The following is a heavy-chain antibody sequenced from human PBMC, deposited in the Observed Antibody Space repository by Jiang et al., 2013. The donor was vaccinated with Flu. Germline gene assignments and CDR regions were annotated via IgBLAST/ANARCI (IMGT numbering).Heavy chain of an antibody. Sequence: GLVQPGGSLRLSCAASGFTFSSYAMSWVRQAPGKGLEWVSTISGSGGSTYYADSVKGRFTISRDNSKNTLYLQMNSLRAEDTAVYYCAKQWEYYYDRSGYYYFDYWGQGTLVTVSS. CDR2: ISGSGGST. CDR3: AKQWEYYYDRSGYYYFDY. D-gene: IGHD3-22*01. CDR1: GFTFSSYA. V-gene: IGHV3-23*01. J-gene: IGHJ4*02.